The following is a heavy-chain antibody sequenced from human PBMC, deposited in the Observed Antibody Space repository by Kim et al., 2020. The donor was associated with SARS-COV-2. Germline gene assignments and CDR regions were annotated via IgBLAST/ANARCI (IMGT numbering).Heavy chain of an antibody. CDR3: ASSGWVVNCFAP. V-gene: IGHV3-23*01. Sequence: HYAESVKGRFTTSKDQDKNARYLKMNSRRAEDTAVYYCASSGWVVNCFAPWGQGTLVTVSS. J-gene: IGHJ5*02. D-gene: IGHD6-19*01.